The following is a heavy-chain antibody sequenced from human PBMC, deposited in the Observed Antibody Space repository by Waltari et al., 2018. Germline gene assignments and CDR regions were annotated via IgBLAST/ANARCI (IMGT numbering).Heavy chain of an antibody. CDR2: INHSGST. CDR1: GGSFSGYY. J-gene: IGHJ6*03. CDR3: ARAHGSSRSYYYYYYMDV. D-gene: IGHD6-13*01. V-gene: IGHV4-34*01. Sequence: QVQLQQWGAGLLKPSEPLSLTCAVYGGSFSGYYWRWISQPPGKGLEWIGEINHSGSTNYNPSLKSRVTISVDTSKNQFSLKLSSVTAADTAVYYCARAHGSSRSYYYYYYMDVWGKGTTVTVSS.